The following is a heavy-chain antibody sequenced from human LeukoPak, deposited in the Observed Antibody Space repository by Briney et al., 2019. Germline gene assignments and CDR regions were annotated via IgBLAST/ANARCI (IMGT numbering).Heavy chain of an antibody. Sequence: PGGAPRLSCAASGFTFSDHYMGWGRQAPGEGVEWVGRIRNKANSQTTEYAASVKDRFTISRDDSTNSLYLQMDSLKTEDTAVYYCVTVSSFDYWGQGALVTVSS. CDR2: IRNKANSQTT. J-gene: IGHJ4*02. CDR1: GFTFSDHY. V-gene: IGHV3-72*01. CDR3: VTVSSFDY.